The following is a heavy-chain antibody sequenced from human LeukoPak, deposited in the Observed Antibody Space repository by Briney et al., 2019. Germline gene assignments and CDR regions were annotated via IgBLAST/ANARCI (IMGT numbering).Heavy chain of an antibody. J-gene: IGHJ4*02. CDR2: INPKSGDT. CDR3: ARELVVGPPRGGPGDY. Sequence: ASVKVSCKASGYTFTGYYMHWVRQAPGQGLEWMGWINPKSGDTNYAQKFQGRVTMTRDTSISTAYMELSRLRSDDTAVYYCARELVVGPPRGGPGDYWGQGTLVTVSS. CDR1: GYTFTGYY. V-gene: IGHV1-2*02. D-gene: IGHD1-26*01.